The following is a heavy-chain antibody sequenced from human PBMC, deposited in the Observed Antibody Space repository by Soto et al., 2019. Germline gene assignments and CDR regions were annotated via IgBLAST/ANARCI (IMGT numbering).Heavy chain of an antibody. CDR1: GFTFSTYG. V-gene: IGHV3-30*18. CDR2: ISYDGINK. Sequence: QVQLVESGGGVVQPGRSLRLSCVASGFTFSTYGMHWVRQAPGKGLEWVAVISYDGINKYYADSVKGRLTISRDNSKNTLYLQMNSLRGEDTAVYYCAKGEDCSTTSCYFYHYGMDVWGQGTTVAVSS. J-gene: IGHJ6*02. D-gene: IGHD2-2*01. CDR3: AKGEDCSTTSCYFYHYGMDV.